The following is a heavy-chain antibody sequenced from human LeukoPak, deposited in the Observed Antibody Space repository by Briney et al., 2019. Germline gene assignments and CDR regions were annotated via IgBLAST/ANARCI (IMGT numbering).Heavy chain of an antibody. Sequence: SETLSLTCTVSGGSISSGGYYRSWIRQPPGKGLEWIGHIYHSGTTKYNPSLESRVTISVDRSRNQFTLKMSSVTAADTAVYYCAREQWHYDSSGYSYGWFDPWGQGTLVTVSS. J-gene: IGHJ5*02. CDR3: AREQWHYDSSGYSYGWFDP. V-gene: IGHV4-30-2*01. D-gene: IGHD3-22*01. CDR2: IYHSGTT. CDR1: GGSISSGGYY.